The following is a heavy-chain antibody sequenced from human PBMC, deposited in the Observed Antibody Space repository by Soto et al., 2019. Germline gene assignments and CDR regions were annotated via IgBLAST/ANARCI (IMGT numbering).Heavy chain of an antibody. CDR3: ASEPPDDDRGHYAFDI. V-gene: IGHV3-33*01. CDR2: IWSDGSNK. CDR1: GFTFNSYG. D-gene: IGHD3-9*01. J-gene: IGHJ3*02. Sequence: QVRLVESGGGVVQPGRSLRLSCEASGFTFNSYGMHWVRQAPGKGLEWVAVIWSDGSNKYNADSVQGRFTISRDQSKNTLYLQRHRLRVEDTALYYCASEPPDDDRGHYAFDIRGQGTMVTVPS.